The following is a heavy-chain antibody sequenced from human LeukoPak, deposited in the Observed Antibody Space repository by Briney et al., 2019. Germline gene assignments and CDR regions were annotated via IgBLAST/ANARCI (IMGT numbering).Heavy chain of an antibody. CDR1: GLILSKYG. CDR3: ARADAGLAVAGP. Sequence: PGGSLRLSCAASGLILSKYGMHWVRQAPGKGLEWVSVISHDGSKDWYADSVKGRFTISRDDSKNTLYLQMNSLRAEDTAMYYCARADAGLAVAGPWGHGNLVTVSS. V-gene: IGHV3-33*01. CDR2: ISHDGSKD. J-gene: IGHJ4*01. D-gene: IGHD6-19*01.